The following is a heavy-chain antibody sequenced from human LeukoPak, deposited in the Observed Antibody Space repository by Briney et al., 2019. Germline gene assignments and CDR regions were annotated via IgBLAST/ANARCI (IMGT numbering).Heavy chain of an antibody. J-gene: IGHJ3*01. CDR3: ARGFPPGSGSRGSHAFDV. Sequence: SETLPLTCAVSAMSFSAYYWNWIRQSPGKGLEWIGEINYGGSTKYTPSLEGRGTILIDTSKNQFSLKLTSVTAADTAVYYCARGFPPGSGSRGSHAFDVWGQGTMVTVSS. V-gene: IGHV4-34*01. CDR1: AMSFSAYY. CDR2: INYGGST. D-gene: IGHD6-19*01.